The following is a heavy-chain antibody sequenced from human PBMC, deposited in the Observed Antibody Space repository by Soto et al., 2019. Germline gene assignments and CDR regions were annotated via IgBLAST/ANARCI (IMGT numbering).Heavy chain of an antibody. Sequence: ASVKVSCKVSGYTLTELSMHWVRQAPGKGLEWMGGFDPEDGETIYAQKFQGRVTMTEDTSTDTAYMELSSLRSEDTAVYYCAVFWSGYVPPRYYYGMDVWGQGTTVTVYS. CDR3: AVFWSGYVPPRYYYGMDV. V-gene: IGHV1-24*01. CDR1: GYTLTELS. J-gene: IGHJ6*02. D-gene: IGHD3-3*01. CDR2: FDPEDGET.